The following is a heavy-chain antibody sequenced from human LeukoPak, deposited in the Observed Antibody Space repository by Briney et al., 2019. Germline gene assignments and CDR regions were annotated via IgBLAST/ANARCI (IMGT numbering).Heavy chain of an antibody. D-gene: IGHD6-19*01. CDR1: GFTFSSYA. V-gene: IGHV3-23*01. CDR2: ISGGGGST. J-gene: IGHJ4*02. Sequence: PGGSLRLSCAASGFTFSSYAMGWVRQAPGKGLEWVSVISGGGGSTYYAESVKGRFTISRDNSKSTLYLQMDSLGAEDTAVFSCAKAGNSSGWRGIDYWGQGTLVTVAS. CDR3: AKAGNSSGWRGIDY.